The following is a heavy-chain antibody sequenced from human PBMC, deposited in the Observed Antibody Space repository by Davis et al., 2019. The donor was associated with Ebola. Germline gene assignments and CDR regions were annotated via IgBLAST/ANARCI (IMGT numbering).Heavy chain of an antibody. V-gene: IGHV4-59*01. J-gene: IGHJ4*02. D-gene: IGHD2-15*01. CDR2: IYYSGST. CDR3: ARGRLLPVVDY. Sequence: PSETLSLTCTVSGGSISSYYWSWIRQPPGKGLEWIGYIYYSGSTNYNPSLKSRVTISVDTSKNQFSLKLSSVTAADTAVYYCARGRLLPVVDYWGQGTLVTVSS. CDR1: GGSISSYY.